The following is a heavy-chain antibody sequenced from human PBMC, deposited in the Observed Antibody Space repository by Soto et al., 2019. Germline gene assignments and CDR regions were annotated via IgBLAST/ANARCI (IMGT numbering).Heavy chain of an antibody. V-gene: IGHV4-4*07. CDR1: RASIYTYS. CDR2: IYSSGSA. CDR3: ATIVGANDY. J-gene: IGHJ4*02. D-gene: IGHD1-26*01. Sequence: TLSLTCTVSRASIYTYSWTWIRQPAGKGLQWIGHIYSSGSANYSPSLKSRVSMSVDSSKNQISLKLSSVTAADTAVYYCATIVGANDYWGQGTLATVSS.